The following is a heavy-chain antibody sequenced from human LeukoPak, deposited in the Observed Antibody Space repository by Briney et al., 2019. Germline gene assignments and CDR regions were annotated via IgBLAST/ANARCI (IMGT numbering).Heavy chain of an antibody. Sequence: GGSLRLSCAASGFTFSSYSMNWVRQAPGKGLEWVSYISSSSSTIYYADSVKGRFTISRDNAKNSLYLQMNSLRAEDTAVYYCARDPMTFGGYSKELGVFDIWGQGTMVTVSS. D-gene: IGHD4-11*01. J-gene: IGHJ3*02. CDR2: ISSSSSTI. V-gene: IGHV3-48*01. CDR1: GFTFSSYS. CDR3: ARDPMTFGGYSKELGVFDI.